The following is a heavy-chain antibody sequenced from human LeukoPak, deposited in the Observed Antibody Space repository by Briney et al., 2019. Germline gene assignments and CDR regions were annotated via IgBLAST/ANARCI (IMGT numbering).Heavy chain of an antibody. D-gene: IGHD3-22*01. J-gene: IGHJ4*02. CDR3: ASFYDSSGYQDY. CDR1: GGSFSGYF. Sequence: SETLSLTCAVYGGSFSGYFWSWIRQPPGKGLEWIGEINHSGSTNYNPSFKSRVTISVDTSKNQFSLKLSSVTAADTAVYYCASFYDSSGYQDYWGQGTLVTVSS. V-gene: IGHV4-34*01. CDR2: INHSGST.